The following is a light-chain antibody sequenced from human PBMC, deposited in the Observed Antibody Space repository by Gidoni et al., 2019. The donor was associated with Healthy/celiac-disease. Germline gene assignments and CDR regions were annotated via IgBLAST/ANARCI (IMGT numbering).Light chain of an antibody. CDR3: QQYYSTPSST. Sequence: DIQMTQSPSSLSASVGDRVTITCRASQGISNSLAWYQQKPGKAPKLLLYAASRLESGVPSRFSGSGSGTDYTLTISSLQPEDFATYYCQQYYSTPSSTFGQGTKLEIK. V-gene: IGKV1-NL1*01. CDR2: AAS. J-gene: IGKJ2*01. CDR1: QGISNS.